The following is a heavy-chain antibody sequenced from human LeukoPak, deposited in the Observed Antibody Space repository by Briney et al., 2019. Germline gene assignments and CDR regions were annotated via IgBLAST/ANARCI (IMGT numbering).Heavy chain of an antibody. CDR1: GFSFSAYS. Sequence: GSLRLSCAASGFSFSAYSMNWVRQAPGKGLEWVSYISSSAIYYADSVKGRFTLSRDSARNSLYLQMNSLRVEDTAVYYCVGDHDWAFDYWGQGALVTVSS. CDR3: VGDHDWAFDY. J-gene: IGHJ4*02. CDR2: ISSSAI. V-gene: IGHV3-48*01. D-gene: IGHD3-9*01.